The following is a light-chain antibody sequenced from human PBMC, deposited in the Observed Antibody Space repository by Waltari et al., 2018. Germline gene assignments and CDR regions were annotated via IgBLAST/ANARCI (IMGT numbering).Light chain of an antibody. CDR2: DVS. J-gene: IGLJ2*01. Sequence: QSALTQPASVSGSPGQSVTILCAGTSTDVGGYNSVSWYQEHPGQAPRVIIYDVSDRPSVVSDRFSGSKSGNTASLTISGLQAEDEADYYCSSQSSNDVVLFGGGTKLTVL. CDR1: STDVGGYNS. V-gene: IGLV2-14*01. CDR3: SSQSSNDVVL.